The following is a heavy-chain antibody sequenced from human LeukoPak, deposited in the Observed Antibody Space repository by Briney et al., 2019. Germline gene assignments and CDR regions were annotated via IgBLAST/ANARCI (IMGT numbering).Heavy chain of an antibody. V-gene: IGHV4-59*01. J-gene: IGHJ4*02. D-gene: IGHD5-18*01. Sequence: SETLSLTCAVYGGSFSGYDWSWIRQPPGKGLEWIGYIYYRGSTNYNPSLKCRVTISVDTSKNQFSLKLSSVTAADTAVYYCARGEPDSYGGPVEDYWGQGTLVTVSS. CDR2: IYYRGST. CDR1: GGSFSGYD. CDR3: ARGEPDSYGGPVEDY.